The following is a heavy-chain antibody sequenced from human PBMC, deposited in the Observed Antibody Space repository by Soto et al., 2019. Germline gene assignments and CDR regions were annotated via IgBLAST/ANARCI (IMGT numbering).Heavy chain of an antibody. CDR2: IKKRADGGTT. CDR1: GFTFSNAW. V-gene: IGHV3-15*01. CDR3: RTQWLD. Sequence: VGSLRLSCAASGFTFSNAWMSWVRQAPGKGLEWIGLIKKRADGGTTEYAAPLKGRFTISRDDAKTTLYLQMSSLKIEDTAVYYCRTQWLDWGQGTLVTVSS. D-gene: IGHD6-19*01. J-gene: IGHJ4*02.